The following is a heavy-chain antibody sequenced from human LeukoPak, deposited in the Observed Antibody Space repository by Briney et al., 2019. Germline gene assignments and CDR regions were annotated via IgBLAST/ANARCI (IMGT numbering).Heavy chain of an antibody. CDR1: GFTFSSYS. CDR2: ISSSSSTI. J-gene: IGHJ4*02. Sequence: GGSLRLSCAASGFTFSSYSMNWVRQAPGKGLEWVSYISSSSSTIYYADSVKGRFTISRDNAENSLYLQMNSLRAEDTAVYYCARDRVETYFDYWGQGTLVTVSS. V-gene: IGHV3-48*01. D-gene: IGHD2-15*01. CDR3: ARDRVETYFDY.